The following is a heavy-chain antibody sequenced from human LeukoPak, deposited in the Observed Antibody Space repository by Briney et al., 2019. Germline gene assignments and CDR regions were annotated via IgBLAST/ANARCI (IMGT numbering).Heavy chain of an antibody. CDR2: TYYRSKWYN. J-gene: IGHJ4*02. V-gene: IGHV6-1*01. CDR1: GDSVSSNSAA. CDR3: ARSTIIRGVSFDF. D-gene: IGHD3-10*01. Sequence: SQTLSLTCAISGDSVSSNSAAWNWIRQSPSRGLEWLGRTYYRSKWYNEYAVSVKSRMTINPDTPKNQFSLQVNSVTPEDTAVYYCARSTIIRGVSFDFWGQGTLVTVSS.